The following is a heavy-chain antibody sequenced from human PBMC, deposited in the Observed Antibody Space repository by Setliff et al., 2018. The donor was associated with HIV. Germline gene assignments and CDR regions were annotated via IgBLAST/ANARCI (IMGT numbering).Heavy chain of an antibody. V-gene: IGHV3-48*03. Sequence: SNYEMIWVRQAPGKGLEWISYISKSGSRTYDADSVKGLFTTSRDNAKKSLYLLMDSLRVEDTAVYYCATGSYSSVWYGSDYWGRGTLVTVSS. CDR2: ISKSGSRT. D-gene: IGHD6-19*01. J-gene: IGHJ4*02. CDR1: SNYE. CDR3: ATGSYSSVWYGSDY.